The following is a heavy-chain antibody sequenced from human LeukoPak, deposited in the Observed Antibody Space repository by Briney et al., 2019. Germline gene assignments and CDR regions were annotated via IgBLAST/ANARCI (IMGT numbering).Heavy chain of an antibody. J-gene: IGHJ6*03. CDR1: GYSFTSYW. CDR2: IYPGDSDT. D-gene: IGHD5-18*01. V-gene: IGHV5-51*01. Sequence: GESLKISCKGSGYSFTSYWIGWVRQMPGKGLEWMGIIYPGDSDTRYSPSFQGQVTISADKSITTAYLQWSSLKASDTAMYYCARHQGTVDTAMVTNYYYYMDVWGKGTTVTVSS. CDR3: ARHQGTVDTAMVTNYYYYMDV.